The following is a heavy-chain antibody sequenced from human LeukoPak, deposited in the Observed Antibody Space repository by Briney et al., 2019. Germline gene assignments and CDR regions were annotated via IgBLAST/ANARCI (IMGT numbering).Heavy chain of an antibody. CDR1: RGSISRDY. CDR3: ARSYDSRGYYTQGACDI. D-gene: IGHD3-22*01. V-gene: IGHV4-59*01. J-gene: IGHJ3*02. CDR2: IYYSGTT. Sequence: PSETLSLTCTVSRGSISRDYLSWVRQPPGKRLEWIGYIYYSGTTNYNPSLQSRLTISVDTSKNQFSPKLRSLTAADTVVYSCARSYDSRGYYTQGACDIRTQGTMVTVSS.